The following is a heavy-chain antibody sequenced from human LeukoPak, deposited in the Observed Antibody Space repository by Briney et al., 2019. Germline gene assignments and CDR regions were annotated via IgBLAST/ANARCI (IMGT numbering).Heavy chain of an antibody. CDR1: GFTFSRYS. CDR3: AREILGEFGLDY. Sequence: PGGSLRLSCAASGFTFSRYSMNWVRQAPGKGLEWVSSTSGSSDFIYYADSVKGRFTISRDNAKNSLYLQMHSLRAEDTALYFCAREILGEFGLDYWGQGALVTVSS. V-gene: IGHV3-21*01. D-gene: IGHD3-3*01. J-gene: IGHJ4*02. CDR2: TSGSSDFI.